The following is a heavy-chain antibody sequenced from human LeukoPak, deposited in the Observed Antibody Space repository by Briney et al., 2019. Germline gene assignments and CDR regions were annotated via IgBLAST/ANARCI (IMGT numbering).Heavy chain of an antibody. CDR2: FDPEDGET. J-gene: IGHJ4*02. Sequence: ASVKVSCKVSGYTLTELSMHWVRQAPGKGLEWMGGFDPEDGETIYAQKFQGRVTMTEDTSTDTAYMELSSLRSEDTAVYYCASNSERYDPWDCWGQGTLVTVSS. D-gene: IGHD5-12*01. CDR1: GYTLTELS. CDR3: ASNSERYDPWDC. V-gene: IGHV1-24*01.